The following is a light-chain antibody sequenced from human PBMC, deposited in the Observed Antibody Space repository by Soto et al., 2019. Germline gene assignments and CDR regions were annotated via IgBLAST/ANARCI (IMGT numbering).Light chain of an antibody. Sequence: EIVMTQSPATLSVSPGERATLSCRASQSVSSNLAWYQQKPGQAPRLLIYGASTRATGIPVRFSGSGSGTEFTLAISSLQSEAFAVYYCQQYNNWPPWTFGQGTKVEIK. V-gene: IGKV3-15*01. CDR1: QSVSSN. CDR3: QQYNNWPPWT. J-gene: IGKJ1*01. CDR2: GAS.